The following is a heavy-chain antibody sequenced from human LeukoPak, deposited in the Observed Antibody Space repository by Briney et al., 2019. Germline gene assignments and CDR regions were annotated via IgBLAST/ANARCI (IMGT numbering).Heavy chain of an antibody. V-gene: IGHV1-2*02. D-gene: IGHD3-9*01. Sequence: GASVKVSCKASGYTFTGYYMHWVRQAPGQGLEWMGWINPNSGGTNYAQKFQGRVIMTRDTSISTAYMELSRLRSDDTAVYYCARELRYFDWLRWFDPWGQGTLVTVSS. CDR1: GYTFTGYY. CDR3: ARELRYFDWLRWFDP. CDR2: INPNSGGT. J-gene: IGHJ5*02.